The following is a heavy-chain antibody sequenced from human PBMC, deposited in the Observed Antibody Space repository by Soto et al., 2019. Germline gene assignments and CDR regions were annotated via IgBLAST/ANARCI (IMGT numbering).Heavy chain of an antibody. Sequence: EVQLLESGGALEQPGGSLRLSCVASGFKFRSYAMSWVRQAPGKGLEWVSTIGGSGRFTNYADSVKGRFTLSRDNFRKTVYMQMTSLSSDDTATYYCATDWSDADYPLYFFDSWGQGTLVTVSS. CDR1: GFKFRSYA. D-gene: IGHD3-3*01. V-gene: IGHV3-23*01. CDR2: IGGSGRFT. J-gene: IGHJ4*02. CDR3: ATDWSDADYPLYFFDS.